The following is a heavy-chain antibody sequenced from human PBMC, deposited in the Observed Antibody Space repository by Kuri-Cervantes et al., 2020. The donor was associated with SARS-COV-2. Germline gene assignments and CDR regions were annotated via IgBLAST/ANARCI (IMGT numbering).Heavy chain of an antibody. Sequence: GSLRLSCTVSGGSVSSGSYYWSWIRQPQGKGLEWIGYIYYSGSTNYNPSLKSRVTISVDTSKNQFSLKLSSVTAADTAVYYCARWDSYYDILTGYYPTGYFDLWGRGTLVTVSS. D-gene: IGHD3-9*01. J-gene: IGHJ2*01. CDR2: IYYSGST. CDR3: ARWDSYYDILTGYYPTGYFDL. CDR1: GGSVSSGSYY. V-gene: IGHV4-61*01.